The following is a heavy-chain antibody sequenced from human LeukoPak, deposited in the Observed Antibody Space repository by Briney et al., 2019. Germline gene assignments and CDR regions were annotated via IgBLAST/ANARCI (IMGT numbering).Heavy chain of an antibody. Sequence: SVKVSCKASEGTFSSYAISWVRQAPGQGLEWMGGIIPIFGTANYAQKFQGRVTITADESTSTAYMELSSLRSEDTVVYYCARYYDSSGYYLEGFDYWGQGTLVTVSS. J-gene: IGHJ4*02. CDR3: ARYYDSSGYYLEGFDY. V-gene: IGHV1-69*13. D-gene: IGHD3-22*01. CDR2: IIPIFGTA. CDR1: EGTFSSYA.